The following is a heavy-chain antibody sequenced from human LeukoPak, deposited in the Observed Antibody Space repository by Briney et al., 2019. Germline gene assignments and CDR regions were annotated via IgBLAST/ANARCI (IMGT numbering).Heavy chain of an antibody. Sequence: SQTLSLTCAISGDSVSSNSAAWNWIRQSPSRGLEWLGRTYYRSKWYNDYAVSVKSRITIHPATSKNHFSLQLNSVTPEDTAVYYCARDRGSGYDPAYYFDYWGQGTLVTVSS. J-gene: IGHJ4*02. CDR1: GDSVSSNSAA. CDR2: TYYRSKWYN. CDR3: ARDRGSGYDPAYYFDY. D-gene: IGHD5-12*01. V-gene: IGHV6-1*01.